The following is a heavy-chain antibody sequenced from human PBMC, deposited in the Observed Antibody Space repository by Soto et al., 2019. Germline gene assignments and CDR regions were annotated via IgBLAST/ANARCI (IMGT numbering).Heavy chain of an antibody. V-gene: IGHV4-4*02. CDR3: ARYLGKGPYWYFDL. D-gene: IGHD3-9*01. J-gene: IGHJ2*01. CDR1: GGSISSSNW. CDR2: IYHRGST. Sequence: QVQLQESGPGLVKPSGTLSLTCAVSGGSISSSNWWSWVRQPPGKGLVWIGEIYHRGSTNYNPSLKSRVTISVDKSKNQFSLKLSSVTAADTAVYYCARYLGKGPYWYFDLWGRGTLVTVSS.